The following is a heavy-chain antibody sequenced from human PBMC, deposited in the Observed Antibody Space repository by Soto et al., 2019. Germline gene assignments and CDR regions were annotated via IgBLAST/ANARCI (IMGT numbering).Heavy chain of an antibody. CDR3: AAIQSTLVDPYYFDY. J-gene: IGHJ4*02. D-gene: IGHD2-21*01. CDR1: GYTFTSYG. Sequence: GASVKVSCKASGYTFTSYGISWVRQAPGQGLEWMGWISAYNGNTNYAQKLQGRVTMATDTSTSTAYMELRSLRSDDTAVYYCAAIQSTLVDPYYFDYWGQGTLVTVSS. CDR2: ISAYNGNT. V-gene: IGHV1-18*01.